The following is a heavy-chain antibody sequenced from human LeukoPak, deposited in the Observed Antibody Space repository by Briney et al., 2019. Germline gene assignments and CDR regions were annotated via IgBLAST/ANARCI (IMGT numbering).Heavy chain of an antibody. D-gene: IGHD3-9*01. J-gene: IGHJ6*02. CDR2: INHSGST. CDR1: GGSFSGYY. CDR3: ARGGLRYFDWLPSMDV. V-gene: IGHV4-34*01. Sequence: SETLSLTCAVYGGSFSGYYWSWIRQPPGKGLEWIGEINHSGSTNYNPSLKSVVTISVDTSKNQFSLKLSSVTAADTAVYYCARGGLRYFDWLPSMDVWGQGTTVTVSS.